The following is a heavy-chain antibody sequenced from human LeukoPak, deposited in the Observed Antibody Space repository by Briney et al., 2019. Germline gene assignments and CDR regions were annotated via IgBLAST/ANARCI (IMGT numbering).Heavy chain of an antibody. Sequence: SETLSLTCAVYGGSFSGYYWSWIRQPPGKGLEWIGYIYYSGSTNYNPSLKSRVTISVDTFKNHFSLRLRSVTAADTAMYYCARGTLYRGWSYYLDFWGQGSQVTVSS. CDR3: ARGTLYRGWSYYLDF. CDR2: IYYSGST. V-gene: IGHV4-59*12. D-gene: IGHD6-19*01. CDR1: GGSFSGYY. J-gene: IGHJ4*02.